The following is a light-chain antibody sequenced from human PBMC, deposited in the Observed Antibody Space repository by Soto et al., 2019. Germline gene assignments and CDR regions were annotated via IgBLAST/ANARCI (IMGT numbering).Light chain of an antibody. CDR1: SNDIGDYDY. J-gene: IGLJ3*02. CDR2: EVT. Sequence: SALTQPPSASGSPGQSVTISCSGTSNDIGDYDYVSWYQQHPGKAPKLIIYEVTKRPSGVPDRFSGSKSGNSASLTVSGLQSDDEADYFCSSYARRNTLLFGGGTKLTVL. V-gene: IGLV2-8*01. CDR3: SSYARRNTLL.